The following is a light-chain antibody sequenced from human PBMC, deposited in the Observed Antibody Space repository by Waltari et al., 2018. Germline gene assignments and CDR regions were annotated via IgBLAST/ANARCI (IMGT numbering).Light chain of an antibody. J-gene: IGKJ2*01. V-gene: IGKV1-33*01. CDR2: DAS. CDR3: QQYDYRPPYI. Sequence: DIQLTQSPSSLSASVGDRVTITCRASQDISNYLKWYQQKPGQAPKLLIYDASNLETGVLSRCSGSGSGKDFTFTISSLQPEDFATYYCQQYDYRPPYIFGQGTKL. CDR1: QDISNY.